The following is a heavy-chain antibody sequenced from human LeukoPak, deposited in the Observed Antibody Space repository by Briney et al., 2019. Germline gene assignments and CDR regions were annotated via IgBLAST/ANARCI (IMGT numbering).Heavy chain of an antibody. Sequence: GASVKVSCKAAGYSFTSYYMHWVRQAPGHGLEWMGIINPSGGSTSYAQKFQGRVTMTRDMSTSTVYMEVSSLRSEDTAVYYCARSNGYNLHFDYWGQGTLVTVSS. J-gene: IGHJ4*02. V-gene: IGHV1-46*01. CDR1: GYSFTSYY. CDR3: ARSNGYNLHFDY. CDR2: INPSGGST. D-gene: IGHD5-24*01.